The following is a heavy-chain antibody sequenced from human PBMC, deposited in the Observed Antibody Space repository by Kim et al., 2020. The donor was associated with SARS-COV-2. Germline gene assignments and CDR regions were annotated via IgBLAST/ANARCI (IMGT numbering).Heavy chain of an antibody. J-gene: IGHJ2*01. CDR1: GGSISSSSYY. V-gene: IGHV4-39*07. Sequence: SETLSLTCTVSGGSISSSSYYWGWIRQPPGKGLEWIGSIYYSGSTYYNPSLKSLVTISVDTSKNQFSLKLSSVTAAATAVYYCARDPKQWMVLKPYWYFDLSGRGTLVTVSS. CDR2: IYYSGST. D-gene: IGHD6-19*01. CDR3: ARDPKQWMVLKPYWYFDL.